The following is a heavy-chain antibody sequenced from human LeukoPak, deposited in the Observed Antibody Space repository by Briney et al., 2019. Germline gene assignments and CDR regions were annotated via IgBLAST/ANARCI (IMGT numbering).Heavy chain of an antibody. CDR2: ISYDGSNE. V-gene: IGHV3-30-3*01. Sequence: PGRSLRLSCAASGFNFRSYAMHWVRQAPGKGLEWVAVISYDGSNEDYTDSVKGRFIISRDDSKNTMSLQMNSLRAEDTAVYYCARYLRTPDVAFDIWGQGTMVTVSS. D-gene: IGHD4-23*01. J-gene: IGHJ3*02. CDR3: ARYLRTPDVAFDI. CDR1: GFNFRSYA.